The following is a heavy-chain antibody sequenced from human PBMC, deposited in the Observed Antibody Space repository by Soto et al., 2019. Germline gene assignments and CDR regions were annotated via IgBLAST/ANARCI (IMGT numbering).Heavy chain of an antibody. V-gene: IGHV3-23*01. D-gene: IGHD3-9*01. Sequence: EVQLLESGGDLVQPGGSLRLACAASGFTFSIYAMSWVRQAPGKGLEWVSALGGSGDTPDYADSVKGRFPISRATSKNTLYLQMSSLRAEDTAVYYCAKGLRYFDYWGQGTLVTVSS. CDR1: GFTFSIYA. CDR3: AKGLRYFDY. CDR2: LGGSGDTP. J-gene: IGHJ4*02.